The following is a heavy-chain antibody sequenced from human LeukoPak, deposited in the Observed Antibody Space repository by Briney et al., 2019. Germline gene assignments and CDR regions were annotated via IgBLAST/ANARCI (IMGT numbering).Heavy chain of an antibody. CDR1: GFTFSNYG. D-gene: IGHD3-10*02. CDR3: AGLGITMIGGV. CDR2: ISSSGSTI. Sequence: PGGSLRLSCAASGFTFSNYGMHWVRQAPGKGLEWVSYISSSGSTIYYADSVKGRFTISRDNAKNSLYLQMNSLRAEDTAVYYCAGLGITMIGGVWGKGTTVTISS. V-gene: IGHV3-48*03. J-gene: IGHJ6*04.